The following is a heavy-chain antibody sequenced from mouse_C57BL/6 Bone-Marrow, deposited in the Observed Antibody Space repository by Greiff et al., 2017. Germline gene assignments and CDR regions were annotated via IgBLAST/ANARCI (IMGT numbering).Heavy chain of an antibody. CDR3: ARGSGNYPWFAY. Sequence: EVQLQESGPGLAKPSQTLSLTCSVTGYSITSGYWNWIRKFPGNKLEYMGYISYSGSTYYNPSLKSRISITRDTSKNQYYLQLNSVTTEDTATYYCARGSGNYPWFAYWGQGTLVTVSA. J-gene: IGHJ3*01. CDR2: ISYSGST. CDR1: GYSITSGY. V-gene: IGHV3-8*01. D-gene: IGHD2-1*01.